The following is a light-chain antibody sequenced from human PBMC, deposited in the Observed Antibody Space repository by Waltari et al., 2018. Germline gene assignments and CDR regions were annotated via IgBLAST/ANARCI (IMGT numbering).Light chain of an antibody. V-gene: IGLV1-47*01. CDR1: SSNIGSNY. CDR3: AAWDDSLSGHVV. Sequence: QSVLTQPPSASGTPGQRVIISCSGSSSNIGSNYVYWYQQVPGTAPKPLIFKNKQRPSGVPDRFSGSQSGTSASLAISGLRSEDEADYYCAAWDDSLSGHVVFGGGTKLTAL. J-gene: IGLJ2*01. CDR2: KNK.